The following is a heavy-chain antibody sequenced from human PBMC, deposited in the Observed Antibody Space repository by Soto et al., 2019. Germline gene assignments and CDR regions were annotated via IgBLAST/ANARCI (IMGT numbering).Heavy chain of an antibody. CDR1: GGSFSGYY. CDR2: INHSGST. J-gene: IGHJ6*02. V-gene: IGHV4-34*01. CDR3: ARGGGCSSTSCYGYYYYYYGMDV. D-gene: IGHD2-2*01. Sequence: SETLSLTCAVYGGSFSGYYWSWIRQPPGKGLEWIGEINHSGSTNYNPSLKSRVTISVDTSKNQFSLKLSSVTAADTAVYYCARGGGCSSTSCYGYYYYYYGMDVWGQGTTVTVSS.